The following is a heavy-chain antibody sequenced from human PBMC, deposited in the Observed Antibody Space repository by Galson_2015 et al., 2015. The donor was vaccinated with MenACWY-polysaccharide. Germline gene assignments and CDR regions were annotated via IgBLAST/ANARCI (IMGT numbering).Heavy chain of an antibody. CDR2: INHSGST. Sequence: ATLSLACAVYGGSFSGDYWCWIRQPPGKGLEWIGEINHSGSTNYNPSLKSRVTISVDTSKNQFSLKLSSVTAADTAVYYCARGGITMIRYWGQGTLVTVSS. J-gene: IGHJ4*02. CDR3: ARGGITMIRY. D-gene: IGHD3-22*01. V-gene: IGHV4-34*01. CDR1: GGSFSGDY.